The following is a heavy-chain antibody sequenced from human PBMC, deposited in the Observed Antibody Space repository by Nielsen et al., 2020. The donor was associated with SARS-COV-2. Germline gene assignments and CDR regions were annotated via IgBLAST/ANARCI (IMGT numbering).Heavy chain of an antibody. CDR3: ARDDFYSSSAGGMDV. CDR1: GGSFSGYY. CDR2: INHSGST. J-gene: IGHJ6*02. D-gene: IGHD6-13*01. V-gene: IGHV4-34*01. Sequence: GSLRLSCAVYGGSFSGYYWSWIRQPPGKGLEWIGEINHSGSTNYNPSLKSRVTISVDTSKNQFSLKLSSVTAADTAVYYCARDDFYSSSAGGMDVWGQGTTVTVSS.